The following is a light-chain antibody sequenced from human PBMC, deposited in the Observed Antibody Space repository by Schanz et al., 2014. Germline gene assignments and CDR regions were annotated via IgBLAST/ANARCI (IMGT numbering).Light chain of an antibody. CDR2: DVS. V-gene: IGLV2-14*01. CDR3: SSYSSSSTRV. J-gene: IGLJ1*01. CDR1: SRDVGGYHY. Sequence: QSALTQPASVSGSPGQSITISCTGTSRDVGGYHYVSWYQQHPGKAPKLMIYDVSNRPSGVSNRFSGSKSGNTASLIISGLQAEDEADYYCSSYSSSSTRVFGTGTKVTVL.